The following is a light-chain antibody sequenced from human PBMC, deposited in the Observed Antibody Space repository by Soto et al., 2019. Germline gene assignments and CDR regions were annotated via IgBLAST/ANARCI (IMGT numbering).Light chain of an antibody. J-gene: IGLJ1*01. CDR1: SSDVGGYNY. CDR3: GTWDSLSVYV. V-gene: IGLV2-11*01. Sequence: QSALTQPRSVSGSPGQSVTISCTGTSSDVGGYNYVSWYQQHPGKAPKLMIYDVSKRPSGVPDRFSGSKSGTSATLGITGLQTGDEADYYCGTWDSLSVYVFGTGTKLTVL. CDR2: DVS.